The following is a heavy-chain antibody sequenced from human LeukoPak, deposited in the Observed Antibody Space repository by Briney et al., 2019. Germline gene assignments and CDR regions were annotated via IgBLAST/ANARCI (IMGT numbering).Heavy chain of an antibody. CDR3: ARGTWTLTYYFDY. D-gene: IGHD1-1*01. J-gene: IGHJ4*02. CDR1: GFIFRNHA. Sequence: GGSLRLSCAASGFIFRNHAMNWVRQAPGQGLEWVSGVSASGGSTFNTDSVKGRFTISRDNAKNSLYLQMNSPRAEDTAVYYCARGTWTLTYYFDYWGQGTLVTVSS. CDR2: VSASGGST. V-gene: IGHV3-23*01.